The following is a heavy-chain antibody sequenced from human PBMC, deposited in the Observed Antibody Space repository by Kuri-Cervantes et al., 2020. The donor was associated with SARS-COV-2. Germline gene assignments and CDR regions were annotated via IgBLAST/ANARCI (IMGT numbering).Heavy chain of an antibody. CDR1: GFTFSSYA. CDR2: IIPIFGTA. D-gene: IGHD3-9*01. J-gene: IGHJ6*03. Sequence: KISCAASGFTFSSYAISWVRQAPGQGLEWMGGIIPIFGTADYAQKFQGRVTITADESTSTAYMELSSLRSEDTAVYYCARDDWYRFERSYYMDVWGKGTTVTVSS. V-gene: IGHV1-69*01. CDR3: ARDDWYRFERSYYMDV.